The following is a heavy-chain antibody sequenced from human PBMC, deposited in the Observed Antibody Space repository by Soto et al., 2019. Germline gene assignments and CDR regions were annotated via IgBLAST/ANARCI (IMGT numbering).Heavy chain of an antibody. J-gene: IGHJ6*02. CDR2: MNPNSGNT. CDR1: GYTFTSYD. Sequence: QVQLVQSGAKVKKPGASVKVSCKASGYTFTSYDINWVRQATGQGLEWMGWMNPNSGNTGYAQKFQGRVTMTRNTSISTAYMELSSLRSEDTAVYYCASGIEDYYGMDVWGQGTTVTVSS. D-gene: IGHD2-21*01. V-gene: IGHV1-8*01. CDR3: ASGIEDYYGMDV.